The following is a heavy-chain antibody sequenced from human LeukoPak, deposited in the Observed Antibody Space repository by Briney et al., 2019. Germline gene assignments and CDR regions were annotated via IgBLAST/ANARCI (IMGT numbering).Heavy chain of an antibody. V-gene: IGHV5-51*01. Sequence: TGESLKISCKGSGSSFTSYWIGWVRQMPGKGLEWMGIIYPRDSDIRYSPSFQGQVTISADKSISTAYLQWSSLKASDTAMYYCARLGIAGDCSSPSCPTGWFDTWGQGTLVTVSS. D-gene: IGHD2-2*01. J-gene: IGHJ5*02. CDR2: IYPRDSDI. CDR1: GSSFTSYW. CDR3: ARLGIAGDCSSPSCPTGWFDT.